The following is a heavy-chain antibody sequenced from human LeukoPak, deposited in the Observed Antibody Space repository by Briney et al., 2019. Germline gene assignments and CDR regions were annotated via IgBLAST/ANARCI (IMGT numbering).Heavy chain of an antibody. Sequence: GASVKVSCKASGGTFSSYAISWVRQAPGQGLEWMGGIIPIFGTANYAQKFQGRVTITTDESTSTASMELSSLRSEDTAGYYCASSRRDKGGSYYWGQGNLVTVSS. CDR2: IIPIFGTA. J-gene: IGHJ4*02. CDR1: GGTFSSYA. V-gene: IGHV1-69*05. D-gene: IGHD2-15*01. CDR3: ASSRRDKGGSYY.